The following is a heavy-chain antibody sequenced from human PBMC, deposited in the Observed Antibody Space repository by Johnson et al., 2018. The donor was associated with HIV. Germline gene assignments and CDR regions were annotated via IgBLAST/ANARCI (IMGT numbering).Heavy chain of an antibody. J-gene: IGHJ3*01. CDR3: AGGYGSGSGDAFDV. D-gene: IGHD3-10*01. CDR2: ISGSGGST. CDR1: GFTFSSYA. Sequence: MQLVESGGGLVQPGGSLRFSCAVSGFTFSSYAMSWVRQAPGKGLEWVSAISGSGGSTYYADSVKGRFTISRDNSKNTLYLQRNSLRAEDTALYYCAGGYGSGSGDAFDVWGQGTMVTVSS. V-gene: IGHV3-23*04.